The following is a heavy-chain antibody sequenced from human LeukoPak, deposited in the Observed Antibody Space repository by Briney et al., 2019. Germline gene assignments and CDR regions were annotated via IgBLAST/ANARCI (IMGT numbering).Heavy chain of an antibody. CDR1: GYTFTSYY. CDR2: INPSGGST. V-gene: IGHV1-46*01. CDR3: ARGGSLAAAPHRYYFDY. Sequence: ASVKVSCKASGYTFTSYYMHWVRQAPGQGLEWMGIINPSGGSTTYAQKFQGRVTMTRDTSTSTVYMELSSLRSEDTAVFCCARGGSLAAAPHRYYFDYWGQGTPVTVSS. J-gene: IGHJ4*02. D-gene: IGHD6-19*01.